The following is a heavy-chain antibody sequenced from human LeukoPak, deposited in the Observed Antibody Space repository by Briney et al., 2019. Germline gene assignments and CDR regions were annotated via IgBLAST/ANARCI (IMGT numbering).Heavy chain of an antibody. Sequence: SETLSLTCTVSGGSINSYYWSWIRQPPGKGLEWIGYMYYSGSTSYNPSLKSRVTTSVDTAKNQFSLKVNSVTAADTAVYYCARGEPVDYWGQGTLVTVSS. CDR1: GGSINSYY. V-gene: IGHV4-59*01. CDR3: ARGEPVDY. CDR2: MYYSGST. J-gene: IGHJ4*02. D-gene: IGHD1-26*01.